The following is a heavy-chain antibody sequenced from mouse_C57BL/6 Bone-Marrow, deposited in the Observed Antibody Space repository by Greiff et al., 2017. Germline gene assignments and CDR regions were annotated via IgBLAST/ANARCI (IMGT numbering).Heavy chain of an antibody. J-gene: IGHJ3*01. D-gene: IGHD2-2*01. Sequence: EVHLVESGEGLVKPGGSLKLSCAASGFTFSSYAMSWVRQTPEKRLEWVAYISSGGDYIYYADTVKGRFTISRDNARNTLYLQMSSLKSEDTAMYYWTRDIVYGYDPAWFAYWGQGTLVTVSA. CDR1: GFTFSSYA. V-gene: IGHV5-9-1*02. CDR3: TRDIVYGYDPAWFAY. CDR2: ISSGGDYI.